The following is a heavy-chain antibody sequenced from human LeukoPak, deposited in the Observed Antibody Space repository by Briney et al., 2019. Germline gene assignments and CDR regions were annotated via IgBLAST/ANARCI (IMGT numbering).Heavy chain of an antibody. Sequence: ASVKVSCKASGYTFTGYYMHWVRQAPGQGLEWMGWINPNSGGTNYAQKFQGWVTMTRDTSISTAYMELSRPRSDDTAVYYCARVGCTNGVCDNGMDVWGQGTTVTVSS. CDR3: ARVGCTNGVCDNGMDV. D-gene: IGHD2-8*01. V-gene: IGHV1-2*04. CDR2: INPNSGGT. CDR1: GYTFTGYY. J-gene: IGHJ6*02.